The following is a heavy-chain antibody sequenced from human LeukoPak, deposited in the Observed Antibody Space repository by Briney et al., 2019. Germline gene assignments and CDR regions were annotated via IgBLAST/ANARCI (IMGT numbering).Heavy chain of an antibody. CDR3: ARGPSSDLRTGFFFGHFHD. CDR2: VIPFLGTT. CDR1: GGTFSNDA. Sequence: GASVKVSCKASGGTFSNDAVSWVRQAPGEGLKWMGRVIPFLGTTNYAHNFQGRVTITADQDTQTAYMELRSLRSEDTAVYFCARGPSSDLRTGFFFGHFHDWGQGTLITVSS. D-gene: IGHD3/OR15-3a*01. J-gene: IGHJ4*02. V-gene: IGHV1-69*11.